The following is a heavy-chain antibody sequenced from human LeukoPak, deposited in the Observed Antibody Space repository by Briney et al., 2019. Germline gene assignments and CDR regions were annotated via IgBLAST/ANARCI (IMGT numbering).Heavy chain of an antibody. CDR2: IYHSGST. J-gene: IGHJ5*02. D-gene: IGHD1-14*01. CDR1: GFSISSGYY. CDR3: ARVTSRLGWFDP. Sequence: SETLSLTCTVSGFSISSGYYWAWIRQSPGKGLEWIGNIYHSGSTYDNPSLKSRVTISVDTSKNQFSLKLRSVTAADTAVYYCARVTSRLGWFDPWGQGTLVTVSS. V-gene: IGHV4-38-2*02.